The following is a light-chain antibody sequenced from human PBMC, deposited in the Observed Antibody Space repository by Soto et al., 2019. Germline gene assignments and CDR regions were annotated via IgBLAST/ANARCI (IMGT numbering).Light chain of an antibody. CDR3: QQRYSTLSRVT. Sequence: DIQMTQSPSSLSASVGDRVTITCRASQSISSYLNWYQQKPGKAPKLLIYAASSLQSGVPSRFSGSGSGTDFTLTISSLQPEDFATYYCQQRYSTLSRVTFGQGTRLEIK. CDR1: QSISSY. CDR2: AAS. J-gene: IGKJ5*01. V-gene: IGKV1-39*01.